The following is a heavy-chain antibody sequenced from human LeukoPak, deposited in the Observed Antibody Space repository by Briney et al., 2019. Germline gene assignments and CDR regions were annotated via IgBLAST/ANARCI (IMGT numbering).Heavy chain of an antibody. V-gene: IGHV4-38-2*02. Sequence: TSETLSLTCTVSGYSISSGYYGGWIRQPPGKGLEWIGSIYHSGSTYYNPSLKSRVTISVDTSKNQFSLKLSSVTAADTAVYYCARVRQVGTANFEYWGQGTLVTVSS. CDR2: IYHSGST. D-gene: IGHD1-26*01. CDR1: GYSISSGYY. CDR3: ARVRQVGTANFEY. J-gene: IGHJ4*02.